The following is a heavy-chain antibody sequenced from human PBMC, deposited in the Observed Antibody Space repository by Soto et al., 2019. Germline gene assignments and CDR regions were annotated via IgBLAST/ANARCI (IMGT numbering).Heavy chain of an antibody. V-gene: IGHV3-30*18. CDR1: GFTFSSYG. J-gene: IGHJ4*02. CDR3: AKCGDYDYIWGSYTIQYYFDY. CDR2: ISYDGSNK. Sequence: GGSLRLSCAASGFTFSSYGMHWVRQAPGKGLEWVAVISYDGSNKYYADSVKGRFTTSRDNSKNTLYLQMNSLRAEDTAVYYCAKCGDYDYIWGSYTIQYYFDYWGQGTLVTVSS. D-gene: IGHD3-16*01.